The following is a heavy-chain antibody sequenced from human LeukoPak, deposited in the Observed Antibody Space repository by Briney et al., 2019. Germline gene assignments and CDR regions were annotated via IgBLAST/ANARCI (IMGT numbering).Heavy chain of an antibody. CDR1: GGTFSSYA. J-gene: IGHJ4*02. CDR2: IIPIFGTA. Sequence: SVKVSCKASGGTFSSYAISWVRQAPGQGLEWMGGIIPIFGTANYAQEFQGRVTITADESTSTAYMELSSLRSEDTAVYYCARGGHGSSSWYFHFDYWGQGTLVTVSS. CDR3: ARGGHGSSSWYFHFDY. V-gene: IGHV1-69*13. D-gene: IGHD6-13*01.